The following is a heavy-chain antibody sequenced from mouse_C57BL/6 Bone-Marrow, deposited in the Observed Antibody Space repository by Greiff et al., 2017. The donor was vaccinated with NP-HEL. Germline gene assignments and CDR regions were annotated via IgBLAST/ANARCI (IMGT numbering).Heavy chain of an antibody. D-gene: IGHD2-5*01. Sequence: EVQVVESGAELVRPGASVKLSCTASGFNIKDDYMHWVKQRPEQGLEWIGWIDPENGDTEYASKFQGKATITADTSSNTAYLQLSSLTSEDTAVYYCTTDSNYYYYAMDYWGQGTSVTVSS. CDR1: GFNIKDDY. CDR3: TTDSNYYYYAMDY. J-gene: IGHJ4*01. V-gene: IGHV14-4*01. CDR2: IDPENGDT.